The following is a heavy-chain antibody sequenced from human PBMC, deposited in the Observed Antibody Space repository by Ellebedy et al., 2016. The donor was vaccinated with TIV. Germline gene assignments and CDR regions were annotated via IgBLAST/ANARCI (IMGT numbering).Heavy chain of an antibody. J-gene: IGHJ4*02. CDR3: ARTGAYTYGSGNPDH. Sequence: AASVKVSCKASGYTFNGYGICWARQAPGQGLEWMGWISAYNGLTNYAKEVQGRVTMTIDKSRSTAYMELRSLRSDDTAVFYCARTGAYTYGSGNPDHWGQGTLVTVSS. D-gene: IGHD3-10*01. CDR2: ISAYNGLT. V-gene: IGHV1-18*04. CDR1: GYTFNGYG.